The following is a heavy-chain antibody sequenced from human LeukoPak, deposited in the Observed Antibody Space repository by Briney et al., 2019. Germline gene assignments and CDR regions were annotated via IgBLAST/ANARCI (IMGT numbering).Heavy chain of an antibody. CDR2: ITWNSVGT. J-gene: IGHJ4*02. CDR1: GFSFDDYA. CDR3: EKRGDKLDLI. V-gene: IGHV3-9*01. D-gene: IGHD2-21*02. Sequence: GGSLRLSCAASGFSFDDYAMHWVRQVPGRGLEWVSGITWNSVGTAYADSVKGRFTISRDNAKNSLYLQMNSLRAEDTAVYYCEKRGDKLDLIWGQGTLVTVSS.